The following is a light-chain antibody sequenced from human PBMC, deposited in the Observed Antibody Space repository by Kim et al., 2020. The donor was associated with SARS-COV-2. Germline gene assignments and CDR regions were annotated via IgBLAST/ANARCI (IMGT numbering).Light chain of an antibody. J-gene: IGLJ3*02. Sequence: GQSVTISCSGSSSNIGSNYVFWYQQLPRTAPKLLAYRSFQRPSGVPARFSGSKSGTSASLAISGLRSEDEADYYCAAWDDSLSAWVFGGGTQLTVL. CDR2: RSF. CDR1: SSNIGSNY. CDR3: AAWDDSLSAWV. V-gene: IGLV1-47*01.